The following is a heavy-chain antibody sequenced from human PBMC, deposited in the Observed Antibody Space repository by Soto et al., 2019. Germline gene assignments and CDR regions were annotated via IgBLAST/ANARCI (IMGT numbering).Heavy chain of an antibody. Sequence: GGSLRLSCAASGFTFSSYAMSWIRQAPGKGLEWVSAISGSGGSTYYADSVKGRFTISRDNSKNTLYLQMNSLRAEDTAVYYCAKDRPSYCSSTSCYAYGAFDIWGQGTMVTVSS. CDR2: ISGSGGST. CDR1: GFTFSSYA. D-gene: IGHD2-2*01. J-gene: IGHJ3*02. CDR3: AKDRPSYCSSTSCYAYGAFDI. V-gene: IGHV3-23*01.